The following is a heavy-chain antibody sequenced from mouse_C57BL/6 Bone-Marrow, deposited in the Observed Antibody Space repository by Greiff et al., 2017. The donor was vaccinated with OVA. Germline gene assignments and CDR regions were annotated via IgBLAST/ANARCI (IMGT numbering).Heavy chain of an antibody. CDR1: GFTFSDYY. D-gene: IGHD1-1*01. CDR2: INYDGSST. V-gene: IGHV5-16*01. CDR3: ARVPYYGSSLDY. Sequence: EVKLVESEGGLVQPGSSMKLSCTASGFTFSDYYMAWVRQVPEKGLEWVANINYDGSSTYYLDSLKSRFIISRDNAKNILYLQMSSLKSEDTATYYCARVPYYGSSLDYWGQGTTLTVSS. J-gene: IGHJ2*01.